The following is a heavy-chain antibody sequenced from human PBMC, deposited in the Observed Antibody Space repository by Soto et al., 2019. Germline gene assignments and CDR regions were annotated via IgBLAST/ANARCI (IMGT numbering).Heavy chain of an antibody. J-gene: IGHJ6*04. CDR2: IDNAGTDS. V-gene: IGHV3-74*01. Sequence: EVQLVESGGGLVQPGGSLRLSCAASGFTLSGRSMHWVRQAPGKGLVWVSGIDNAGTDSTYADSVKGRFTSSRDKAKNMLYLQMNRLSVEATAVYYCARGWFGPDVGGKGTTVTVSS. CDR1: GFTLSGRS. D-gene: IGHD3-10*01. CDR3: ARGWFGPDV.